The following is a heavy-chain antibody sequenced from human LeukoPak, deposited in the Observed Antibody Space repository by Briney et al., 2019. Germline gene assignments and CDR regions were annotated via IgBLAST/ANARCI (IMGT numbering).Heavy chain of an antibody. CDR2: IRYDGSNK. Sequence: GGSLRLSCAASGFTFSSYGMHWVRQAPGKGLEWVAFIRYDGSNKYYADSVKGRFTISRDNSKNTLYLQMNSLRAEDTAVYYCARDRSSGWDSFDYWGQGTLVTVSS. CDR3: ARDRSSGWDSFDY. V-gene: IGHV3-30*02. CDR1: GFTFSSYG. J-gene: IGHJ4*02. D-gene: IGHD6-19*01.